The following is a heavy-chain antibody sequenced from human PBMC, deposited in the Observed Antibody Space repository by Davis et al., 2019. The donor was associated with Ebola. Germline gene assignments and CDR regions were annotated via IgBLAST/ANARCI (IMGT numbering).Heavy chain of an antibody. CDR3: ARFRVWGSYRYPFLDY. J-gene: IGHJ4*02. V-gene: IGHV4-59*12. CDR1: GGSTSSYY. CDR2: IYYSGST. D-gene: IGHD3-16*02. Sequence: MPSETLSLTCPVSGGSTSSYYWSWIRQPPGKGLEWIGYIYYSGSTNYNPSLKSRVTIPVDTSKNQFSLKLSSVTAADTAVYYCARFRVWGSYRYPFLDYWGQGTLVTVSS.